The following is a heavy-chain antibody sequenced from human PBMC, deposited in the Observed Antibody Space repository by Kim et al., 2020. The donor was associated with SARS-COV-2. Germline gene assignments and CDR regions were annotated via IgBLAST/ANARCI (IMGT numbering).Heavy chain of an antibody. D-gene: IGHD4-17*01. CDR1: GFTFSSYA. CDR2: ISYDGSNK. J-gene: IGHJ5*02. CDR3: ARDVTGTTVTTGYNWFDP. V-gene: IGHV3-30-3*01. Sequence: GGSLRLSCAASGFTFSSYAMHWVRQAPGKGLEWVAVISYDGSNKYYADSVKGRFTISRDNSKNTLYLQMNSLRAEDTAVYYCARDVTGTTVTTGYNWFDPWGQGTLVTVSS.